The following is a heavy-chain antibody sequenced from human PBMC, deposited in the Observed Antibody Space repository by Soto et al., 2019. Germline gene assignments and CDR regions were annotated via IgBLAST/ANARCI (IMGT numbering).Heavy chain of an antibody. CDR1: GGAYRSCT. CDR3: ARENMADSTAVPDI. Sequence: PSVKPSWEACGGAYRSCTRRWLRQATGQGLEWMGLIDPRDGRLNYAQKFQDRVIVTRDTSTTTVYMELTSVISEDTAIYYCARENMADSTAVPDIWGQGTMVTVSS. J-gene: IGHJ3*02. CDR2: IDPRDGRL. D-gene: IGHD2-21*02. V-gene: IGHV1-46*01.